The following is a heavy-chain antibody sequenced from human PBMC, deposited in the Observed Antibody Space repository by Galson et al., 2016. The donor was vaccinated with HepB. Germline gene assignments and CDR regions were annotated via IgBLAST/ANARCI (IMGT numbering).Heavy chain of an antibody. D-gene: IGHD6-13*01. V-gene: IGHV3-NL1*01. CDR1: GFTFSSYG. J-gene: IGHJ4*02. CDR3: VRGTLGYLDH. CDR2: IYSGGST. Sequence: SLRLSCAASGFTFSSYGMHWVRQAPGKGLEWVSVIYSGGSTYYADSVKGRFTMSRDESKNMLYLQMNNLRAEDTALYYCVRGTLGYLDHWGQGTPVTVSS.